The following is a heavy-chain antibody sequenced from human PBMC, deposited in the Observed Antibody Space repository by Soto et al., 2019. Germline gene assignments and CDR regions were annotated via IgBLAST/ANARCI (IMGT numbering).Heavy chain of an antibody. J-gene: IGHJ6*02. CDR1: GYTFTSYD. V-gene: IGHV1-8*01. D-gene: IGHD2-15*01. Sequence: QVQLVQSGAEVKKPGASVKVSCKASGYTFTSYDINWVRQATGQGLEWMGWMNPNSGNTGYAQKFQGRVTMTRNTSISTAYMELSSLRSEDTAVYYCARNYGYCSGGSCPDYYYYGMDVWGQGTTVTVSS. CDR3: ARNYGYCSGGSCPDYYYYGMDV. CDR2: MNPNSGNT.